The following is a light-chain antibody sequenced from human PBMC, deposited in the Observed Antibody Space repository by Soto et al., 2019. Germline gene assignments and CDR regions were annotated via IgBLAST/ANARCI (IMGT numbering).Light chain of an antibody. CDR1: QGISSY. CDR3: QQYDSSPIT. Sequence: DIQMTQSPSAMSASVGDRVTITCRASQGISSYLAWYQQKPGKAPKLLIYAASTLQSGVPSRFSGSGSGTDFTLTISRLEPEDFAVYYCQQYDSSPITFGQGTRLEIK. CDR2: AAS. V-gene: IGKV1-17*03. J-gene: IGKJ5*01.